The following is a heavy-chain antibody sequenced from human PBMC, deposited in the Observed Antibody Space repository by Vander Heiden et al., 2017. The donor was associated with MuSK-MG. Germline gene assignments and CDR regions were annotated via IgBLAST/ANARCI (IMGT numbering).Heavy chain of an antibody. CDR2: INACNGKT. D-gene: IGHD3-22*01. Sequence: QVQLVQSGAEVKKPGASVKVSCKASGYPFTSYAMHWLRQAPVQGLEGMGWINACNGKTKYSQKFQGRVTITRDTSASTAYMELSSLRSEDTAVYYCARGGFTMIVVGDAFLSWGQGTLVTVSS. V-gene: IGHV1-3*01. CDR3: ARGGFTMIVVGDAFLS. CDR1: GYPFTSYA. J-gene: IGHJ4*02.